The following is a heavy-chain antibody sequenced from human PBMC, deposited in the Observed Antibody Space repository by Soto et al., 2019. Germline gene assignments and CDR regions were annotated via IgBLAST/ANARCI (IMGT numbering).Heavy chain of an antibody. V-gene: IGHV4-31*03. D-gene: IGHD4-17*01. CDR3: ARVYGPKAGGAFDI. CDR1: GGSVNSGGHY. CDR2: IYYSGST. Sequence: TIYITCSVSGGSVNSGGHYWSWIRQPPGKGLEWIGEIYYSGSTYYNPSPRSRVTISVDTSKNQFSLKLSSVTAADTAVYYCARVYGPKAGGAFDIWGQGTMVTVSS. J-gene: IGHJ3*02.